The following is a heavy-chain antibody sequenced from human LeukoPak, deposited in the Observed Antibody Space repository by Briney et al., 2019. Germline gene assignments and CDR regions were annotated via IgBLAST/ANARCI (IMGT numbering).Heavy chain of an antibody. J-gene: IGHJ4*02. V-gene: IGHV1-69*13. CDR3: ARAITYYYDNSGYYYNLSDY. CDR1: GGTFSSYA. CDR2: IIPIFGTA. D-gene: IGHD3-22*01. Sequence: ASVKVSCKASGGTFSSYAISWVRQAPGQGLEWVGGIIPIFGTANYAQKFQGRVTITADESTSTAYMELSSLRSEDTAVYYCARAITYYYDNSGYYYNLSDYWGQGTLVTVSS.